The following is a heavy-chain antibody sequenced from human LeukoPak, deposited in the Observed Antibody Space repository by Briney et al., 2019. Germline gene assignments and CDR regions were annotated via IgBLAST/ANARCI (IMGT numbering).Heavy chain of an antibody. J-gene: IGHJ6*02. Sequence: PSETLSLTCAVYGGSFSGYYWSWIRQPPGKGLEWIGEINHSGSTNYNPSLKSRVTISVDTSKNQFSLKLSSVTAADTAVYYCARGGEWGHYYYGMDVWGQGTTVTVSS. D-gene: IGHD3-10*01. CDR1: GGSFSGYY. CDR3: ARGGEWGHYYYGMDV. CDR2: INHSGST. V-gene: IGHV4-34*01.